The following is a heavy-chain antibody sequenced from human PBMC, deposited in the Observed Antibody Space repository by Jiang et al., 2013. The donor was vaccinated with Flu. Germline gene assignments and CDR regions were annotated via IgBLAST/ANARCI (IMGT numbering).Heavy chain of an antibody. V-gene: IGHV3-30*18. CDR2: ISYDGSNK. CDR1: GFTFSSYG. D-gene: IGHD3-16*02. J-gene: IGHJ3*02. Sequence: VQLLESGGGVVQPGRSLRLSCAASGFTFSSYGMHWVRQAPGKGLEWVAVISYDGSNKYYADSVKGRFTISRDNSKNTLYLQMNSLRAEDTAVYYCAKETGRITFGGVIAPDDAFDIWGQGTMVTVSS. CDR3: AKETGRITFGGVIAPDDAFDI.